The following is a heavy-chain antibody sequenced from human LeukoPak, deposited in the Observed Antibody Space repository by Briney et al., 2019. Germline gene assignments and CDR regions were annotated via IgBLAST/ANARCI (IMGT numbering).Heavy chain of an antibody. CDR3: ARDNSVRDEAWWFNP. Sequence: ASVKVSCKAFGYTFTSNYIHWVRHAPGQGPELMGVISPSGGSTTYAQKFQGRVTLTRDMSTSTDYLELSSLRSEDTAVYYCARDNSVRDEAWWFNPWGQGTLVTVSS. CDR1: GYTFTSNY. J-gene: IGHJ5*02. V-gene: IGHV1-46*01. CDR2: ISPSGGST. D-gene: IGHD5-24*01.